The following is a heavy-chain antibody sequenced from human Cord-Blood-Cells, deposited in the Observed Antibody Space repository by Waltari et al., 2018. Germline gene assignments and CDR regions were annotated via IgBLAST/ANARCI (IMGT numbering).Heavy chain of an antibody. V-gene: IGHV4-34*01. CDR2: IKHRGST. CDR3: ARGHLFGSSWYYYYYGMDV. Sequence: QVQLQQWGAGLLKPSETLSLTCAVHGGSFSGYYWSWIRQPPGHGLEWIGEIKHRGSTNYNPSLKSRVTISVDTAKNQFSRKLSSVTAADTAVYYCARGHLFGSSWYYYYYGMDVWGQGTTVTVSS. D-gene: IGHD6-13*01. J-gene: IGHJ6*02. CDR1: GGSFSGYY.